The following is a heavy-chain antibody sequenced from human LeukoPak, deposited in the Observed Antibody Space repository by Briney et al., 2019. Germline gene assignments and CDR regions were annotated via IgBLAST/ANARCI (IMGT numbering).Heavy chain of an antibody. Sequence: GGSLRLSCAASGFTFSSYEMNWVRQAPGKGLEWVSYISSSGSTKYYADSVKGRFTISRDNAKDSLYLQMNSLRAEDTAVYYCAREFRGVTRYFDYWGQGTLVTVSS. CDR1: GFTFSSYE. D-gene: IGHD3-10*01. CDR2: ISSSGSTK. V-gene: IGHV3-48*03. CDR3: AREFRGVTRYFDY. J-gene: IGHJ4*02.